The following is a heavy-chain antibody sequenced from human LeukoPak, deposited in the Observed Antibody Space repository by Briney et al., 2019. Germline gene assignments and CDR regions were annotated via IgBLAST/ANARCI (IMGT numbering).Heavy chain of an antibody. J-gene: IGHJ4*02. D-gene: IGHD1-26*01. CDR2: ISSSSSTI. Sequence: GGSLRLSCAASGFSFSSYSMNWVRQAPGKGLEWVSFISSSSSTIYYADSVKGRFTISRDNAKNSLYLQMNSLRAEDTAVYYCARDRGGSYSAIDYWGQGTLVTVSS. CDR3: ARDRGGSYSAIDY. CDR1: GFSFSSYS. V-gene: IGHV3-48*04.